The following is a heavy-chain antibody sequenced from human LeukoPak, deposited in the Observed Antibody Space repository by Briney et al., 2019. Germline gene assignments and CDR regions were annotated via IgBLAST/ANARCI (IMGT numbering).Heavy chain of an antibody. CDR1: GFTFSSYS. CDR2: ISSSSSYI. Sequence: GGYLRLSCAASGFTFSSYSMNWVRQAPGKGLEWVSSISSSSSYIYYADSVKGRFTISRDNAKNSLYLQMNSLRAEDTAVYYCARDYSSRYYYDSRESDYWGQGTLVTVSS. D-gene: IGHD3-22*01. CDR3: ARDYSSRYYYDSRESDY. J-gene: IGHJ4*02. V-gene: IGHV3-21*01.